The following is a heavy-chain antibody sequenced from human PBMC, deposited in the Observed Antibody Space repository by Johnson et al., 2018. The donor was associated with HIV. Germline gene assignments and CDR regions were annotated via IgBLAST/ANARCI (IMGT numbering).Heavy chain of an antibody. CDR1: GFTFSTYG. D-gene: IGHD7-27*01. J-gene: IGHJ3*02. Sequence: QVQLVESGGGVVQPGRSLRLSCAASGFTFSTYGMHWVRQAPGKGLEWVAVMWYDGSNKYYADSVKGRFTISRDNSKNTLYLQMNSLRAEDTAVYYCASSWGNAFDIWGQGTMVTVSS. CDR3: ASSWGNAFDI. CDR2: MWYDGSNK. V-gene: IGHV3-30*19.